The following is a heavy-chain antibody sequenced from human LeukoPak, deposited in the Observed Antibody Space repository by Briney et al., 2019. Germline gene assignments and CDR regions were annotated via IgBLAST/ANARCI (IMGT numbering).Heavy chain of an antibody. Sequence: PSETLSLTCAVSGGSISSGGYSWSWIRQPPGKGLEWIGYIYHSGSTYYNPSLKSRVTISVDRSKNQFSLKLSSVTAADTAVYYCARVGIDYYDSSGYYGYWGQGTLVTVSS. CDR3: ARVGIDYYDSSGYYGY. CDR2: IYHSGST. CDR1: GGSISSGGYS. V-gene: IGHV4-30-2*01. D-gene: IGHD3-22*01. J-gene: IGHJ4*02.